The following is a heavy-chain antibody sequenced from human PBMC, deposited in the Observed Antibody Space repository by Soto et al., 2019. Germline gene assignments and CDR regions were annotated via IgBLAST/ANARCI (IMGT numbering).Heavy chain of an antibody. CDR3: AKVVYSSSWYSPGDAFDI. D-gene: IGHD6-13*01. CDR2: ISGSGGST. CDR1: GFTLSSYA. V-gene: IGHV3-23*01. Sequence: GGSLRLSCAASGFTLSSYAMSWVRQAPGMGLEWVSAISGSGGSTYYADSVKGRFTISRDNSKNTLYLQMNSLRAEDTAVYYCAKVVYSSSWYSPGDAFDIWGQGTMVTVSS. J-gene: IGHJ3*02.